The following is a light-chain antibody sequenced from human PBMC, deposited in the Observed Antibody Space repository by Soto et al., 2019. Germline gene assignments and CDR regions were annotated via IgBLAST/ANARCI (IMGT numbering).Light chain of an antibody. CDR3: SSYTGSSTYVV. V-gene: IGLV2-14*03. CDR2: DVI. CDR1: SSDVGGYNY. J-gene: IGLJ2*01. Sequence: QSVLTQPASVSGSSGQSITISCTGTSSDVGGYNYVSWYQQHPGKAPKLMIYDVINRPSGVSNRFSGSKSGNSASLTISGLQAEDEADYYCSSYTGSSTYVVFGGGTKVTVL.